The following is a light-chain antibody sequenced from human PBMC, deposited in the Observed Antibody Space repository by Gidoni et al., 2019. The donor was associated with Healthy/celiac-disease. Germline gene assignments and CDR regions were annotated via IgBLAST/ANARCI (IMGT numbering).Light chain of an antibody. J-gene: IGKJ4*01. CDR1: QSVSSSY. Sequence: DSVLTQSPGTLSLSPGERATLSCRASQSVSSSYLAWYQQKPGQAPRLLIYGASSRATGIPDRFSGSGSGTDFTLTISRLEPEAFAVYYCQQYGSSPLTFGGGTKVELK. CDR2: GAS. V-gene: IGKV3-20*01. CDR3: QQYGSSPLT.